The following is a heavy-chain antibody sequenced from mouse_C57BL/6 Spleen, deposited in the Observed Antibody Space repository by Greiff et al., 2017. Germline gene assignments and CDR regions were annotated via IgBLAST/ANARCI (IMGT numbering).Heavy chain of an antibody. D-gene: IGHD1-1*01. CDR1: GYAFSSYW. CDR2: IYPGDGDT. J-gene: IGHJ4*01. CDR3: ARSDYYGSSYDYAMDY. Sequence: QVQLKESGAELVKPGASVKISCKASGYAFSSYWMNWVKQRPGKGLEWIGQIYPGDGDTNYNGKVKGKATLTADKSSSTAYMQLSSLTSEDSAVYFCARSDYYGSSYDYAMDYWGQGTSVTVSS. V-gene: IGHV1-80*01.